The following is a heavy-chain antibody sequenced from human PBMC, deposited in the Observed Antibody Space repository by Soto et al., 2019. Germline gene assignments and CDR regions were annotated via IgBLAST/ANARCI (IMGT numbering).Heavy chain of an antibody. J-gene: IGHJ6*02. CDR1: GFTFSSYG. CDR2: IWYDGSNK. D-gene: IGHD5-12*01. V-gene: IGHV3-33*01. Sequence: QVQLVESGGGVVQPGRSLRLSCAASGFTFSSYGMHWVRQAPGKGLEWVSVIWYDGSNKYYADSVQGRVTISSDNSKNTLYLQMNSPRAEVTAVYYCARDSWIHWGQGATVTVSS. CDR3: ARDSWIH.